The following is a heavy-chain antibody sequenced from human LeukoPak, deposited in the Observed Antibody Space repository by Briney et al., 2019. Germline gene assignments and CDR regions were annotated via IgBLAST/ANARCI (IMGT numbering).Heavy chain of an antibody. Sequence: ASVKVSCKASGYTFINNDINWVRQAPGQGLEWMGWINPNSGGTNYAQKFQGRVTMTRDTSISTAYMELSRLRSDDTAVYYCATISSGRDGYNLYYWGQGTLVTVSS. V-gene: IGHV1-2*02. CDR3: ATISSGRDGYNLYY. D-gene: IGHD5-24*01. J-gene: IGHJ4*02. CDR2: INPNSGGT. CDR1: GYTFINND.